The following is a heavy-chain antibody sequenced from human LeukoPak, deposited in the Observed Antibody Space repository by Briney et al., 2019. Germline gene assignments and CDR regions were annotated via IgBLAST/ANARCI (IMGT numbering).Heavy chain of an antibody. Sequence: GGSLRLSCAASGFTFSSNSRSWLRQAPGKGLEWVSYISTGSAVIYYADSVKGRFTISRDDASNSVSLQMNSLRADDTAVYYCARDVGYCSGGSCYRWFASWGQGTLVTVSS. D-gene: IGHD2-15*01. CDR3: ARDVGYCSGGSCYRWFAS. V-gene: IGHV3-48*01. CDR2: ISTGSAVI. J-gene: IGHJ5*01. CDR1: GFTFSSNS.